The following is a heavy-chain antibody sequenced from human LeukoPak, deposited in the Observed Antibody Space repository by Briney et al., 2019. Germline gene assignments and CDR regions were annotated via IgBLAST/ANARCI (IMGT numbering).Heavy chain of an antibody. CDR3: ARDLRICSSTSCYRRDYYYYYMDV. CDR2: IIPIFGTA. J-gene: IGHJ6*03. Sequence: SVKVSCKASGGTFSSYAISWVRQAPGRGLEWMGGIIPIFGTANYAQKFQGRVTITTDESTSTAYMELSSLRSEDTAVYYCARDLRICSSTSCYRRDYYYYYMDVWGKGTTVTVSS. D-gene: IGHD2-2*01. V-gene: IGHV1-69*05. CDR1: GGTFSSYA.